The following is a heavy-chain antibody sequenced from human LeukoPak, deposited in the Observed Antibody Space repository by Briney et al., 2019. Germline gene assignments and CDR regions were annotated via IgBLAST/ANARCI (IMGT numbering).Heavy chain of an antibody. D-gene: IGHD3-10*01. CDR3: AITYYGSGSYNYYGMDV. Sequence: PGGSLRLSCAASGFTFSSYWMSWVRQAPGKGLEWVANIKQDGSEKYYVDSVKGRFTISRDNAKNSLYLQMNSLRAEDTAVYYCAITYYGSGSYNYYGMDVWGQGTTVTVSS. V-gene: IGHV3-7*01. CDR2: IKQDGSEK. J-gene: IGHJ6*02. CDR1: GFTFSSYW.